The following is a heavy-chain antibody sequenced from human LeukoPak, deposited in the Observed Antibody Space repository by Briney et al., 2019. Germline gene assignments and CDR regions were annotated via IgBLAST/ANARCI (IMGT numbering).Heavy chain of an antibody. V-gene: IGHV1-18*01. CDR1: GYTFTSYG. CDR2: ISGHNGNT. J-gene: IGHJ5*02. D-gene: IGHD4-11*01. CDR3: ARDLYRDSLPVSWFDP. Sequence: GASVKVSCKASGYTFTSYGISWLRRAPGQGLEWMGWISGHNGNTNYAQKLQGRVTMTTDTSMSTAYMELRSLRSDDTAVYYCARDLYRDSLPVSWFDPWGQGTLVTVSS.